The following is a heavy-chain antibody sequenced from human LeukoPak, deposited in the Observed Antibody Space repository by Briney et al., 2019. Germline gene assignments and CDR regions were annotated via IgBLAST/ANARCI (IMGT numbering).Heavy chain of an antibody. Sequence: SETLSLTCTVSGGSISSYYWSWIPQPPGKGLEWIGYIYYSGSSKYNPSLKSRVTISVDTSKNQFSLKLNSVTAADTAVYYCARYKSSGLDYWGQGTLVTVSS. CDR1: GGSISSYY. D-gene: IGHD3-22*01. CDR2: IYYSGSS. V-gene: IGHV4-59*08. CDR3: ARYKSSGLDY. J-gene: IGHJ4*02.